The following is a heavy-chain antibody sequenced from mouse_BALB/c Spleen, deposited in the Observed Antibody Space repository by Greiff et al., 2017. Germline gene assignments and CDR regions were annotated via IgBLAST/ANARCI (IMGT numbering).Heavy chain of an antibody. J-gene: IGHJ3*01. CDR1: GYSITSGYY. V-gene: IGHV3-6*02. D-gene: IGHD2-4*01. Sequence: EVQLQQSGPGLVKPSQSLSLTCSVTGYSITSGYYWNWIRQFPGNKLEWMGYISYDGSNNYNPSLKNRISITRDTSKNQFFLKLNSVTTEDTSTYYCAIYDYDAWFAYWGQGTLVTVSA. CDR2: ISYDGSN. CDR3: AIYDYDAWFAY.